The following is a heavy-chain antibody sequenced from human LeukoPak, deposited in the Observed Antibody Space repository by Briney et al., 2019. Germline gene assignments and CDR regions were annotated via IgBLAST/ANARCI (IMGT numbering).Heavy chain of an antibody. CDR1: GYTFTSYA. D-gene: IGHD3-9*01. CDR3: ARQRYFAWFDAFDI. J-gene: IGHJ3*02. Sequence: ASVKVSCKASGYTFTSYAMNWVRQAPGQGLEWMGWINTNTGNPTYAQGFTGRFVFSLDTSVSTAYLQWSSLKASDTAMYYCARQRYFAWFDAFDIWGQGTMVTVSS. CDR2: INTNTGNP. V-gene: IGHV7-4-1*02.